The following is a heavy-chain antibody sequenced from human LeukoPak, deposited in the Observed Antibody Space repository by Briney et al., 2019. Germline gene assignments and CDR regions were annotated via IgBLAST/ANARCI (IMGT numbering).Heavy chain of an antibody. CDR3: GRRGVIAADAETWFDT. J-gene: IGHJ5*02. D-gene: IGHD6-6*01. V-gene: IGHV5-51*01. Sequence: GESLKISCKHSGYSFTTYWIGWVRQPPGKGLEWMGIIYPGDSHTYYSPSFQGQVIISDDKSISTAYLQWSSRTASNSAIYYCGRRGVIAADAETWFDTWGQGTLVTVSS. CDR2: IYPGDSHT. CDR1: GYSFTTYW.